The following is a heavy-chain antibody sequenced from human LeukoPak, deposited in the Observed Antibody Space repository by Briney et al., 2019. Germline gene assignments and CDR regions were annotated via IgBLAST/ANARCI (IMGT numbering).Heavy chain of an antibody. V-gene: IGHV4-59*01. CDR2: IYYSGNT. CDR1: GGSISSYY. Sequence: SEALSLTCTVSGGSISSYYWSWIRQPPGKGLEWIGYIYYSGNTYYNPSLKSRVAISVDTSKNQFSLKVNSVTAADTAVYYCARTKPLDPFDFWGQGTLVTVSS. J-gene: IGHJ3*01. CDR3: ARTKPLDPFDF.